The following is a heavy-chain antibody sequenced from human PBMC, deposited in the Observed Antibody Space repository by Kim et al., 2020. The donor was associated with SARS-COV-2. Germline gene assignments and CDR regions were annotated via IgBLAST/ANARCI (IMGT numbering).Heavy chain of an antibody. CDR3: AGDPAPYSSSPMEGY. V-gene: IGHV3-30*07. D-gene: IGHD6-13*01. Sequence: DAVKGRLPISRDNSKNTLYLQMNSLRAEDTAVYYCAGDPAPYSSSPMEGYWGQGTLVTVSS. J-gene: IGHJ4*02.